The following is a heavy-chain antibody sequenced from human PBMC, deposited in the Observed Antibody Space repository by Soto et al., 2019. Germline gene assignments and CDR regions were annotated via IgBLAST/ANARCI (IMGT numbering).Heavy chain of an antibody. CDR2: INHSGST. CDR1: GGSFSGYY. J-gene: IGHJ5*02. V-gene: IGHV4-34*01. CDR3: ARGALTYYYGSGSYNRRRNNWFDP. D-gene: IGHD3-10*01. Sequence: SETLSLTCAVYGGSFSGYYWSWIRQPPGKGLEWIGEINHSGSTNYNPSLKSRVTISVDTSKNQFPLKLSSVTAADTAVYYCARGALTYYYGSGSYNRRRNNWFDPWGQGTLVTVSS.